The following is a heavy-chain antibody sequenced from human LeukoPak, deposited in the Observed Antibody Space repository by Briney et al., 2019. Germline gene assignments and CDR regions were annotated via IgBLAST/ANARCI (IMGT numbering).Heavy chain of an antibody. J-gene: IGHJ4*02. CDR3: AKDGTRTTVTSFDY. D-gene: IGHD4-17*01. CDR1: GFTFDDYA. V-gene: IGHV3-9*01. CDR2: ISWNSGSI. Sequence: QTGGSLRLSCAASGFTFDDYAMHWVRQAPGKGLEWVSGISWNSGSIGYADSVKGRFTISRDNAKNSLYLQMNSLRAEDTAVYYCAKDGTRTTVTSFDYWGQGTLVTVSS.